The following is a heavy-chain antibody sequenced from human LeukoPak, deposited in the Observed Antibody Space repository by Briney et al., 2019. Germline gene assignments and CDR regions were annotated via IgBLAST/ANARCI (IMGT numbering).Heavy chain of an antibody. CDR3: ARESYYDFWSGPDAFDI. Sequence: SETLSLTCTVSGGSIGSGSYYWSWIRQPAGKGLEWIGCIYTSGSTNYNPSLKSRVTISVDTSKNQFSLKLSSVTAADTAVYYCARESYYDFWSGPDAFDIWGQGTMVTVSS. J-gene: IGHJ3*02. CDR2: IYTSGST. D-gene: IGHD3-3*01. CDR1: GGSIGSGSYY. V-gene: IGHV4-61*02.